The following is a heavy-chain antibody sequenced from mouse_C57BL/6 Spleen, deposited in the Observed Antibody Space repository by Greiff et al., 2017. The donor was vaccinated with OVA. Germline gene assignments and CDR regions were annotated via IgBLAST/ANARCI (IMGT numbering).Heavy chain of an antibody. D-gene: IGHD2-1*01. Sequence: VQGVESGAELARPGASVKLSCKASGYTFTSYGISWVKQRTGQGLEWIGEIYPRSGNTYYNEKFKGKATLTADKSSSTAYMELRSLTSEDSAVYFCARGHYGNYNFDYWGQGTTLTVSS. CDR1: GYTFTSYG. CDR2: IYPRSGNT. J-gene: IGHJ2*01. V-gene: IGHV1-81*01. CDR3: ARGHYGNYNFDY.